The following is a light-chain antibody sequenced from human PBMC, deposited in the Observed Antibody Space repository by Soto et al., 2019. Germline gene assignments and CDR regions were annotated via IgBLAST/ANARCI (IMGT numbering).Light chain of an antibody. CDR3: CSYAGSSTPHVV. CDR2: EGS. J-gene: IGLJ2*01. V-gene: IGLV2-23*01. Sequence: QSVLTQPASVSGSPGQSITISCTGTSSDVGSYNLVSWYQQHPGKAPKLMIYEGSKRPSGVSNRFSGSKSGNTASLTISELQAEDEADYYCCSYAGSSTPHVVFGGGTKVTVL. CDR1: SSDVGSYNL.